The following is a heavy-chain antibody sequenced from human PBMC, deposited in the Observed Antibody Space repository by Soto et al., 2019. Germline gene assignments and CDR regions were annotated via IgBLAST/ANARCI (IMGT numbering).Heavy chain of an antibody. Sequence: VGSLRLSCATSGFTFSNAWMAWVRQAPGKGLEWVGRIKSIADGGTANYAAPVKGRFSISRHDSENTLYLQMNSLRVEDTGIYYCKTPHATNAFDVWGAGTEVTVS. CDR3: KTPHATNAFDV. CDR1: GFTFSNAW. J-gene: IGHJ3*01. D-gene: IGHD2-15*01. CDR2: IKSIADGGTA. V-gene: IGHV3-15*01.